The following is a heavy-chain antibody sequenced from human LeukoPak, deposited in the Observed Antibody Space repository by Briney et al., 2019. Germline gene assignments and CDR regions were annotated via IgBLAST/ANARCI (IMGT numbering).Heavy chain of an antibody. CDR1: GFTFSACE. CDR2: ISRSGSTR. J-gene: IGHJ4*02. CDR3: ARDGSGSYHFDY. D-gene: IGHD1-26*01. V-gene: IGHV3-48*03. Sequence: GGSLRLSCAISGFTFSACELTWVRQAPGKGLEWVSYISRSGSTRYYADSVKGRFTISRDNAKNSLYLQMNSLRAEDTAVYYCARDGSGSYHFDYWGQGTLVTVSS.